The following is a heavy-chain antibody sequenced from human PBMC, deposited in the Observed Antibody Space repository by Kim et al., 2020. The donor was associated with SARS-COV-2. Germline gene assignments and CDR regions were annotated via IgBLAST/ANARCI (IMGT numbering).Heavy chain of an antibody. Sequence: GGSLRLSCAASGFTFGGYAMHWVRQAPGKGLEWVSGISCAGGSIDSADAVRRRSTITRDNAKNFHYLLMNSLSADDTALYYRAKDDDVWSGFDYWGPGTL. V-gene: IGHV3-9*01. CDR1: GFTFGGYA. CDR2: ISCAGGSI. CDR3: AKDDDVWSGFDY. J-gene: IGHJ4*02. D-gene: IGHD3-3*01.